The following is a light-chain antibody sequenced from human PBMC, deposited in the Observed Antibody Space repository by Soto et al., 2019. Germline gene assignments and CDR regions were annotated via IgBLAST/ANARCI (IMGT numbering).Light chain of an antibody. CDR1: QSLIHSDGSTY. V-gene: IGKV2-30*02. CDR2: EVS. Sequence: DVVMTQSPLSLPVTLGQPASISCRSSQSLIHSDGSTYLSWFQQRPGQSPRRLIYEVSDRDSGVPERFSGSGSVTDFTLKISRVEAEDVGVYYCKQGTHWPWTFGQGTEVEIK. J-gene: IGKJ1*01. CDR3: KQGTHWPWT.